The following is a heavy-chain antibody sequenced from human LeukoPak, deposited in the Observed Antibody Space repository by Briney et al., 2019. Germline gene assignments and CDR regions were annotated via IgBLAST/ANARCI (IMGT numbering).Heavy chain of an antibody. CDR3: ARVQLKPQWLRESWGLDY. CDR1: GYTFTSHY. CDR2: INPSGGST. Sequence: ASVKVSCKASGYTFTSHYMHWVRQPPGQGLEWMGIINPSGGSTSYAQKFQGRVTMTRDTSTSTAYMELRSLRSDDTAVYYCARVQLKPQWLRESWGLDYWGQGTLVTVSS. D-gene: IGHD5-12*01. J-gene: IGHJ4*02. V-gene: IGHV1-46*01.